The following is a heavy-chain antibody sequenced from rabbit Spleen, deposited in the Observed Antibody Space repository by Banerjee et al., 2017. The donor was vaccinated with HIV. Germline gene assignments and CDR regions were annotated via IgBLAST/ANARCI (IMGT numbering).Heavy chain of an antibody. CDR3: ARDTSTSFSSYGMDL. CDR1: GFSFSSGYY. V-gene: IGHV1S45*01. CDR2: INAVTGKA. Sequence: QEQLEESGGDLVKPEGSLTLTCKASGFSFSSGYYMYWVRQAPGKGLEWIACINAVTGKAVYASWAKGRFTFSKTSSTTVTLQVTRLTAADTATYFCARDTSTSFSSYGMDLWGPGTLVTVS. J-gene: IGHJ6*01. D-gene: IGHD1-1*01.